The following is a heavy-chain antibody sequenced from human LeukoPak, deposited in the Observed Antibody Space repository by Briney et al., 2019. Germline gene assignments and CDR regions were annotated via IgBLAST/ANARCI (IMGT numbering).Heavy chain of an antibody. CDR3: ARDKGYYDSSGYYYALDY. V-gene: IGHV4-59*01. CDR1: GGSFSGYY. D-gene: IGHD3-22*01. Sequence: SETLSLTCAVYGGSFSGYYWSWIRQPPGKGLEWIGYIYYSGSTNYNPSLKSRVTISVDTSKNQFSLKLSSVTAADTAVYYCARDKGYYDSSGYYYALDYWGQGTLVTVSS. J-gene: IGHJ4*02. CDR2: IYYSGST.